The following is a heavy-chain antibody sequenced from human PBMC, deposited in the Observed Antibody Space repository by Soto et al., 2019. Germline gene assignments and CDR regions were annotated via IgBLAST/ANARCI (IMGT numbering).Heavy chain of an antibody. CDR1: GFTFSSYA. J-gene: IGHJ4*02. CDR3: ARDAPAYYDTSGYYCD. D-gene: IGHD3-22*01. Sequence: GALRLSCAASGFTFSSYAMHWVRQAPGKGLEWVAVISSDGSKKYYADSVKGRFTISRDNAKNSLYLQMNSLRAEDTAVYYCARDAPAYYDTSGYYCDWGQGTLVTVSS. CDR2: ISSDGSKK. V-gene: IGHV3-30-3*01.